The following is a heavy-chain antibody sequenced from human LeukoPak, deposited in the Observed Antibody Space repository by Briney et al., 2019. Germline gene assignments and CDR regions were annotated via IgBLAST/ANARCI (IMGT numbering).Heavy chain of an antibody. Sequence: SQTLSLTCAVSGGSISSGGYSWSWIRQPPGKGLEWIGYIYHSGSTYYNPSLKSRVTISVDRSKNQFSLKLSSATAADTAVYYCARGVGIQRYYFDYWGQGTLVTVSS. CDR3: ARGVGIQRYYFDY. CDR2: IYHSGST. CDR1: GGSISSGGYS. D-gene: IGHD5-18*01. J-gene: IGHJ4*02. V-gene: IGHV4-30-2*01.